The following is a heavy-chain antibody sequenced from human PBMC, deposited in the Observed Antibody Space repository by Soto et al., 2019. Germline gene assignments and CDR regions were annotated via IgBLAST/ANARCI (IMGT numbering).Heavy chain of an antibody. V-gene: IGHV1-69*13. Sequence: SVKVSCKASGGTFSSYAISWVRQAPGQGLEWMGGIIPISGTTNYAQKFQGRVTITADEYTSTAYMELSSLRSEDTAVYYCARMRASGDLLDYWGQGTLVTVSS. CDR2: IIPISGTT. J-gene: IGHJ4*02. D-gene: IGHD3-10*01. CDR3: ARMRASGDLLDY. CDR1: GGTFSSYA.